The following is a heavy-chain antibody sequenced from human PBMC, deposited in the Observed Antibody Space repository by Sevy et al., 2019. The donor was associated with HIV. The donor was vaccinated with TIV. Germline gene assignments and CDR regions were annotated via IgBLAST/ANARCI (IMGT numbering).Heavy chain of an antibody. CDR1: GGSISYYY. D-gene: IGHD5-12*01. CDR3: ACAPPVLSASDSLNWFDP. CDR2: IHHTGST. Sequence: SETLSLTCSVSGGSISYYYWSWIRQPPGKGLEWIGYIHHTGSTNYNPSLKSRVTISIDTSKNHFSLLLTSVTAADAAIYYCACAPPVLSASDSLNWFDPWGQGTLVTVSS. V-gene: IGHV4-59*01. J-gene: IGHJ5*02.